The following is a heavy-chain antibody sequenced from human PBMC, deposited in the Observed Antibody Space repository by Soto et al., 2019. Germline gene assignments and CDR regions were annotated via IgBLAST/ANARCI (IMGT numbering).Heavy chain of an antibody. CDR3: ARPYYGDYYFDY. Sequence: PSETLSLTCAVSGGSISSGGYSWSWIRQPPGKGLEWIGYIYHSGSTYYNPSLKGRVTISVDRSKNQFSLKLSSVTAADTAVYYCARPYYGDYYFDYWGQGTLVTVSS. D-gene: IGHD4-17*01. CDR2: IYHSGST. CDR1: GGSISSGGYS. J-gene: IGHJ4*02. V-gene: IGHV4-30-2*01.